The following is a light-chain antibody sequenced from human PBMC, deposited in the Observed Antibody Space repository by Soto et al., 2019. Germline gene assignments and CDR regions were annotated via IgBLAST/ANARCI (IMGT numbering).Light chain of an antibody. V-gene: IGKV3-15*01. J-gene: IGKJ1*01. CDR3: QQYNNWPRT. CDR2: GAS. Sequence: EIVMTQSPATLSVSPGERATLSCRASQSVSSNLAWYQQKPGQAHRLLIYGASTRATGIPARFSGSGSGTEFTLTIRSLQAEDFAVYYCQQYNNWPRTFGQGTKVEI. CDR1: QSVSSN.